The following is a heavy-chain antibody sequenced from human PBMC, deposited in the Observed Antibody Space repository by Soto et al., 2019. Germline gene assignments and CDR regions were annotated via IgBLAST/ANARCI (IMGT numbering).Heavy chain of an antibody. D-gene: IGHD5-12*01. CDR3: ARVKSGYDLGIDY. V-gene: IGHV4-59*01. Sequence: SETLSLTCTVSGGSISSYYWSWIRQPPGKGLEWIGYIYYSGSTNYNPSLKSRVTISVDTSKNQFSLKLSSVTAADTAVYYCARVKSGYDLGIDYWGQGTLVTVSS. J-gene: IGHJ4*02. CDR2: IYYSGST. CDR1: GGSISSYY.